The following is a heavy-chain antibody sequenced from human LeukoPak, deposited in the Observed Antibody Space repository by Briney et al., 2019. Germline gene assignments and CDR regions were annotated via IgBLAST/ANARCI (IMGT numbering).Heavy chain of an antibody. J-gene: IGHJ5*02. CDR2: INPNSGGT. CDR3: ARGAYGSGSYWFDP. CDR1: GYTFTGYY. V-gene: IGHV1-2*02. D-gene: IGHD3-10*01. Sequence: ASVKVSCKASGYTFTGYYMHWVRQAPGQGLEWMGWINPNSGGTNYAQKFQGRVTMTRDTSISTAYKELSRLRSDDTAVYYCARGAYGSGSYWFDPWGQGTLVTVSS.